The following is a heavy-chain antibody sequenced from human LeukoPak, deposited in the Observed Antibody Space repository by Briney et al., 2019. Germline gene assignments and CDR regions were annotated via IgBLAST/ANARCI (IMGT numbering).Heavy chain of an antibody. V-gene: IGHV1-2*02. J-gene: IGHJ4*02. CDR2: INPNSGGT. D-gene: IGHD4-17*01. Sequence: GASVKVSCKASGYTFTGYYMHWVRQAPGQGLEWMGWINPNSGGTNYAQKFQGRVTMARDTSISTAYMELSSLRSEDTAVYYCARGPHDYGTWGYFDYWGQGTLVTVSS. CDR1: GYTFTGYY. CDR3: ARGPHDYGTWGYFDY.